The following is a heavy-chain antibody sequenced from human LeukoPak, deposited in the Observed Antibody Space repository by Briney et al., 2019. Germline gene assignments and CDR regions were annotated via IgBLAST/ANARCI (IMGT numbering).Heavy chain of an antibody. CDR1: GYSISSGYY. V-gene: IGHV4-38-2*02. J-gene: IGHJ4*02. CDR2: IYHSGST. Sequence: PSETLSLTCTLSGYSISSGYYWGWIRQPPGKGLEWIGSIYHSGSTYYHPSLKRRVTISVDTSKNPFSLKLSSVTAADTAVYYCARAVTGGYYFDYWGQGTLVTVSS. CDR3: ARAVTGGYYFDY. D-gene: IGHD1-14*01.